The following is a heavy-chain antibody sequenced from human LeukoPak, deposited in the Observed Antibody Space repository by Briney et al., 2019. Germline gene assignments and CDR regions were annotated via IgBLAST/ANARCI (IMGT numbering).Heavy chain of an antibody. Sequence: GGSLRLSCVASGFTFSSYAMHWVRQAPGKGLEWVAVISYDGSNKYYADSVKGRFTISRDNSKNTLYLQMNSLRAEDTAVYYCARAFLSTDAFDIWGQGTMVTVSS. CDR3: ARAFLSTDAFDI. CDR2: ISYDGSNK. CDR1: GFTFSSYA. V-gene: IGHV3-30*04. D-gene: IGHD2-2*01. J-gene: IGHJ3*02.